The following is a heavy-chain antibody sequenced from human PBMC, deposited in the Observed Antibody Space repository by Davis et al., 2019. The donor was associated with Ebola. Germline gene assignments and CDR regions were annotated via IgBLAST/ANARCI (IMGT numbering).Heavy chain of an antibody. CDR1: GGSISSYY. CDR2: IYYSGST. Sequence: MPSETLSLTCTVSGGSISSYYWSWIRQPPGKGLEWIGYIYYSGSTNYNPSLKSRVTISVDTSKNQFSLKLSSVTAADTAVYYYAREATVTTRGDWYFDLWGRGTLVTVSS. CDR3: AREATVTTRGDWYFDL. J-gene: IGHJ2*01. D-gene: IGHD4-17*01. V-gene: IGHV4-59*12.